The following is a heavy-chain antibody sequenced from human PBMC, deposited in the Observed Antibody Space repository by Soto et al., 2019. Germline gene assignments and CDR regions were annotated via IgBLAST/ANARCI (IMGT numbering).Heavy chain of an antibody. CDR1: GYTFTTYA. V-gene: IGHV1-3*01. J-gene: IGHJ4*02. Sequence: ASVKVSCKASGYTFTTYAIHWVRQAPGQRLEWMGWINAGNGNTKYSQRFQGRVTITTDTSASTAYMELSGLRSEDTAVYYCARDLLGLGGIAVSGTDYWGQGTLVTVSS. CDR2: INAGNGNT. CDR3: ARDLLGLGGIAVSGTDY. D-gene: IGHD6-19*01.